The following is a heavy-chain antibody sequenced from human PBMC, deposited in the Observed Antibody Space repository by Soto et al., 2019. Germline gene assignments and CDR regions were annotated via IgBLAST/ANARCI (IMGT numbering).Heavy chain of an antibody. Sequence: SQTLSLTCAISGDSVSSNSAAWTWIGPSPSRGLEWLGRTYYRSKWYNDYAVSVKSRITINPDTSKNQFSLQLNSVTPEDTAVYYCAREKGKEGFYYYGMDVWGQGTTVTVSS. D-gene: IGHD6-13*01. V-gene: IGHV6-1*01. J-gene: IGHJ6*02. CDR3: AREKGKEGFYYYGMDV. CDR1: GDSVSSNSAA. CDR2: TYYRSKWYN.